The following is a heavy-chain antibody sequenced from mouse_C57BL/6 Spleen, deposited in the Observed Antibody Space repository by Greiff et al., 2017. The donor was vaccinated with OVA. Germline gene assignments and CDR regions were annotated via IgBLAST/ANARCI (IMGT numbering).Heavy chain of an antibody. D-gene: IGHD1-1*01. CDR1: GYTFTSYW. CDR3: ANYGSSPAWFAY. J-gene: IGHJ3*01. CDR2: IHPNSGST. Sequence: QVQLQQPGAELVKPGASVKLSCKASGYTFTSYWMHWVKQRPGQGLEWIGMIHPNSGSTNYNEKFKSKATLTVDKSSSTAYMQLSSLTSEDSAVYYCANYGSSPAWFAYWGQGTLVTVSA. V-gene: IGHV1-64*01.